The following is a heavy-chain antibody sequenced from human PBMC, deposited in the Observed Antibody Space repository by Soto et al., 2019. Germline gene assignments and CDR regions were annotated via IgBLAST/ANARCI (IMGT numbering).Heavy chain of an antibody. V-gene: IGHV3-11*01. D-gene: IGHD6-19*01. CDR1: GFTFGDYH. Sequence: QVQLVESGGGLVKPGGSLRLSCAASGFTFGDYHMTWIRQAPGKGLEWISYISSSSGTTYYAYSVKGRFTISRDSAKNSLILQMNTLRVNDTARYYGARDPDLPIYSSVRYFDSWGKGTLVTVSS. CDR3: ARDPDLPIYSSVRYFDS. CDR2: ISSSSGTT. J-gene: IGHJ4*02.